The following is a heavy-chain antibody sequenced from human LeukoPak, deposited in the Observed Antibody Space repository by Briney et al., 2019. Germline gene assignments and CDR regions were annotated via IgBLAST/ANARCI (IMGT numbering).Heavy chain of an antibody. D-gene: IGHD2-2*01. J-gene: IGHJ3*02. CDR1: GYTFTGYY. CDR2: MNPNSGDS. Sequence: ASVKVSCKASGYTFTGYYMHWVRQAPGQGLEWLGRMNPNSGDSNYAQKFQGRVSMTRDTSISTAYMDLTSLTSDDTAVYYCARVKRLPGIDAFDIWGQGTMVTVSS. V-gene: IGHV1-2*06. CDR3: ARVKRLPGIDAFDI.